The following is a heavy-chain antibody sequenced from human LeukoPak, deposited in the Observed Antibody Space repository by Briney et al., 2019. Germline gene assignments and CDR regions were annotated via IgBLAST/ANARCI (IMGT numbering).Heavy chain of an antibody. CDR3: ARLTSYNHDYSGRYGLDV. J-gene: IGHJ6*02. Sequence: GVSMKLCCSASGFTFSSYGMNWVRQAPGKGLEWVSSIGRSPSYIYYADSVKGRFTISRDNAKDSLDLQMSSLRAEETAVYYCARLTSYNHDYSGRYGLDVWGQGTTVTVSS. CDR2: IGRSPSYI. D-gene: IGHD5-12*01. V-gene: IGHV3-21*01. CDR1: GFTFSSYG.